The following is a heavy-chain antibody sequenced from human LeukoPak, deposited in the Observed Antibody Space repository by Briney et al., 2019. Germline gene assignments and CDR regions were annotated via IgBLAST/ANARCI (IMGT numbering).Heavy chain of an antibody. V-gene: IGHV1-2*02. J-gene: IGHJ4*02. Sequence: ASVKVSCKASGYTFTGYYMHWVRQAPGQGLEWVGWVIPISGGTKYAQKFQGRVTMTRDTSITTAYMELSGLRSDDTAVYYCARGSVLTTLDYWGQGTLVTVSS. CDR2: VIPISGGT. D-gene: IGHD3-16*01. CDR1: GYTFTGYY. CDR3: ARGSVLTTLDY.